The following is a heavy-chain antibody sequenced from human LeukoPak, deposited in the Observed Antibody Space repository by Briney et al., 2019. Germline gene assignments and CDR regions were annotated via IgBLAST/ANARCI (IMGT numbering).Heavy chain of an antibody. CDR2: INPSGGST. D-gene: IGHD4-17*01. CDR1: GGTFSSYA. J-gene: IGHJ4*02. Sequence: ASVKVSCKASGGTFSSYAISWVRQAPGQGLEWMGIINPSGGSTSYAQKFQGRVTMTRDTSTSTVYMELSSLRSDDTAVYYCASGPLRCADYWGQGTLVTVSS. CDR3: ASGPLRCADY. V-gene: IGHV1-46*01.